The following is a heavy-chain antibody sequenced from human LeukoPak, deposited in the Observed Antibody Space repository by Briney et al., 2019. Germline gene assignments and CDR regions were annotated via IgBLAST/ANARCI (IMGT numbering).Heavy chain of an antibody. J-gene: IGHJ4*02. D-gene: IGHD1-26*01. CDR3: ARGEWDLRD. CDR2: INWNGGST. CDR1: GFIFSNFA. Sequence: GGSLRLSCAASGFIFSNFAMTWVRQAPGKGLEWVSGINWNGGSTGYVDSVKGRFTISRDNAKNVLFLEMNNLRAEDTAFYYCARGEWDLRDWGQGTLVIVSS. V-gene: IGHV3-20*04.